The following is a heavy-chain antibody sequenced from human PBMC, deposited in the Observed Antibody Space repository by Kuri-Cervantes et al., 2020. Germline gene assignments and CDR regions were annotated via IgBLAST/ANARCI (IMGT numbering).Heavy chain of an antibody. D-gene: IGHD6-13*01. V-gene: IGHV3-30*18. Sequence: GESLKISCAASGFTFSSYGMHWVRQAPGKGLEWVAVISYDGSNKYYADSVKGRFTISRDNSKNTLYLQMNSLRAEDTALYYCAKDIDRVAAAGRGAFDIWGQGTMVTVSS. CDR1: GFTFSSYG. J-gene: IGHJ3*02. CDR3: AKDIDRVAAAGRGAFDI. CDR2: ISYDGSNK.